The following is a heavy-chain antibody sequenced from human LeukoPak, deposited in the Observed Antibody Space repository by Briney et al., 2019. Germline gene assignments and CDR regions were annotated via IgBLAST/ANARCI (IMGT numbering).Heavy chain of an antibody. CDR2: IIPIFGTA. D-gene: IGHD3-22*01. CDR1: GGTFSSYA. V-gene: IGHV1-69*05. Sequence: SVKVSCKASGGTFSSYAISWVRQAPGQGLEWMGGIIPIFGTANYAQKLQGRVTMTTDTSTSTAYMELRSLRSDDTAVYYCARVDPYYYDSSGVGGGYYFDYWGQGTLVTVSS. CDR3: ARVDPYYYDSSGVGGGYYFDY. J-gene: IGHJ4*02.